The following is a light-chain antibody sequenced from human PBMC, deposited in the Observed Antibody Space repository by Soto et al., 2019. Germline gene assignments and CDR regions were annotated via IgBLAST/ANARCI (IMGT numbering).Light chain of an antibody. Sequence: EIVLTQSPDALSLSPGERVSLSCRASRPVVRQYIAWYHQKPGQAPRLLIYGASSRAAGIPDRFSGSGSGTDFTLTISRLEPGDFAVYYCQQYVTTPRTFGQGTKVDIK. CDR1: RPVVRQY. CDR2: GAS. CDR3: QQYVTTPRT. V-gene: IGKV3-20*01. J-gene: IGKJ1*01.